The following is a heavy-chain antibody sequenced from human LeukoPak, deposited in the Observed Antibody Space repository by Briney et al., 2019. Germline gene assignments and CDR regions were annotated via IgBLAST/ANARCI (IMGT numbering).Heavy chain of an antibody. V-gene: IGHV5-51*01. Sequence: GESLKSSCKGSGYSFTSYWIGWVRQMPGKGREWVGIIYPGDSDTRYSPSFQGQVTISADKSISTAYMQWSSLKASDTAMYYCARGGYSGYDRPTYFDYWGQGTLVTVSS. CDR1: GYSFTSYW. CDR3: ARGGYSGYDRPTYFDY. J-gene: IGHJ4*02. D-gene: IGHD5-12*01. CDR2: IYPGDSDT.